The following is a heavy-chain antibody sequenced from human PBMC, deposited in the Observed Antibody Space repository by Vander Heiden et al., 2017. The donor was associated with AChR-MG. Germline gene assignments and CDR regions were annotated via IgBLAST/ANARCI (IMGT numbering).Heavy chain of an antibody. CDR3: ARVAYPGSGKYYKHFDS. CDR2: IYPGDSDT. J-gene: IGHJ4*02. V-gene: IGHV5-51*01. Sequence: EVQLAQSGAEVKKPGESLKISCKGSGYNFTTYWIGWVRQMPGKGLEWMGVIYPGDSDTRYSPSFQGQVTISADKSISTAYLQWSSLKASDTAMYYCARVAYPGSGKYYKHFDSWGQGTLVTVSS. D-gene: IGHD3-10*01. CDR1: GYNFTTYW.